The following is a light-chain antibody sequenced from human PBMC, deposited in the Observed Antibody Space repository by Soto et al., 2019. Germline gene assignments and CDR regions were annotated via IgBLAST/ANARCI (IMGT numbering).Light chain of an antibody. CDR2: GAS. V-gene: IGKV3-20*01. CDR1: QSVSFSS. J-gene: IGKJ4*01. CDR3: QQYGSSPLT. Sequence: EIVLTQSPGTLSLSPGERATLSCRASQSVSFSSLAWYQQKPGQTPRLLIYGASSRATGIPDRFSGSGSGTDFTFTISRLEPEDFAVYYCQQYGSSPLTFSGGTKVEIK.